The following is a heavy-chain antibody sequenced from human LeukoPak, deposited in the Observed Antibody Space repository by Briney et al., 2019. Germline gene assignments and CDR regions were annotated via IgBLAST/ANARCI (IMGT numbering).Heavy chain of an antibody. CDR3: ARALIPYYDSSDDAFDI. J-gene: IGHJ3*02. CDR2: ISSSSSYI. D-gene: IGHD3-22*01. Sequence: PGGSLRLSCAASGFTFRSYSMNWVRQAPGKGLEWVSSISSSSSYIYYADSVKGRFTISRDNAKNSLYLQMNSLRAEDTAVYYCARALIPYYDSSDDAFDIWGQGTMVTVSS. CDR1: GFTFRSYS. V-gene: IGHV3-21*01.